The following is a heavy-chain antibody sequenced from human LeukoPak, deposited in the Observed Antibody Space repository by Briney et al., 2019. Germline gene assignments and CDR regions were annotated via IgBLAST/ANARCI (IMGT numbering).Heavy chain of an antibody. CDR2: MNPNSDNT. CDR3: AHYSSSRDY. Sequence: ASVKVSCKASGYTFTSYGISWVRQAPGQGLEWMGWMNPNSDNTGYAQKFQGRVTMTRNTSISTAYMELSSLRSEDTAVYYCAHYSSSRDYWGQGTLVTDSS. J-gene: IGHJ4*02. CDR1: GYTFTSYG. V-gene: IGHV1-8*02. D-gene: IGHD6-13*01.